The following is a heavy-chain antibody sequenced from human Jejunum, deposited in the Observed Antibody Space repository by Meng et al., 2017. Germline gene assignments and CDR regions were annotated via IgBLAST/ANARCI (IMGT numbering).Heavy chain of an antibody. CDR2: ISYAGST. J-gene: IGHJ4*02. CDR1: GGSISGFY. Sequence: QVQLQESGPGLVKPSETLSLTCTVSGGSISGFYRSWTRKSPGKGLEWIGYISYAGSTNYNPSLKSRVTISVDKSKNQITLRLTSVTAADTALYFCARHIRTTQKAFDFWGLGTLVTVSS. D-gene: IGHD1-1*01. CDR3: ARHIRTTQKAFDF. V-gene: IGHV4-59*08.